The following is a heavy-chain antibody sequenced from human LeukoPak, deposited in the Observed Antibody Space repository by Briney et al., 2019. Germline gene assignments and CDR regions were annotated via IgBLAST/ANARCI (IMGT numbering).Heavy chain of an antibody. V-gene: IGHV3-21*01. Sequence: GGSLRLSCAASGFTFSGYSMNWVRQAPGKGLEWVSSISSSSSYIYYADSVKGRFTISRDNAKNSLYLQMNSLRAEDTAVYYCARGSSSSPLADFDYWGQGTLVTVSS. CDR3: ARGSSSSPLADFDY. CDR2: ISSSSSYI. D-gene: IGHD6-6*01. CDR1: GFTFSGYS. J-gene: IGHJ4*02.